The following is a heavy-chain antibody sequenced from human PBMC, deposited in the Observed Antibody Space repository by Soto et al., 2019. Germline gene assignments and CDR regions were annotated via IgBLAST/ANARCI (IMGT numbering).Heavy chain of an antibody. CDR3: AKEGIAAAGTDY. V-gene: IGHV3-30*18. D-gene: IGHD6-13*01. Sequence: QVQLVESGGCVVQPGRSLRLSCAASGFTFSSYGMHWVRQAPGKGLEWVAVISYDGSNKYYADSVKGRFTISRDNSKNTLYLQMNSLRAEDTAVYYCAKEGIAAAGTDYWGQGTLVTVSS. J-gene: IGHJ4*02. CDR1: GFTFSSYG. CDR2: ISYDGSNK.